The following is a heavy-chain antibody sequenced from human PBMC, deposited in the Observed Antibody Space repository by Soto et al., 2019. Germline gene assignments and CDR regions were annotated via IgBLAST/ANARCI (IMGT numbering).Heavy chain of an antibody. J-gene: IGHJ6*02. Sequence: PGGSLRLSCAASGFTFDDYAMHWVRQAPGKGLEWVSLISWDGGSTYYADSVKGRFTISRDNSKNSLYLQMNSLRAEDTALYYCAKGLRPESGYHHYYYYYGMDVWGQGTTVTVSS. CDR1: GFTFDDYA. V-gene: IGHV3-43D*04. D-gene: IGHD3-22*01. CDR3: AKGLRPESGYHHYYYYYGMDV. CDR2: ISWDGGST.